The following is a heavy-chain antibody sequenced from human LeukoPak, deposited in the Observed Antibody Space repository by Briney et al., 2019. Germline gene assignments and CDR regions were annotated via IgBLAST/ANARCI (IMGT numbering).Heavy chain of an antibody. V-gene: IGHV3-43*02. CDR3: AKDITGDRRDWFDP. D-gene: IGHD7-27*01. J-gene: IGHJ5*02. Sequence: GGPLRLSCAASGFTFDDYAMHWVRQAPGKGLEWVSLISGDGGSTYYADSVKGRFTISRDNSKNSLYLQMNSLRTEDTALYYCAKDITGDRRDWFDPWGQGTLVTVSS. CDR1: GFTFDDYA. CDR2: ISGDGGST.